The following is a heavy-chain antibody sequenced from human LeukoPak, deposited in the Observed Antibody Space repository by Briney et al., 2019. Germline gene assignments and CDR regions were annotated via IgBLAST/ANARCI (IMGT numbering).Heavy chain of an antibody. D-gene: IGHD3-10*01. V-gene: IGHV3-53*01. CDR1: GLTVSRNY. Sequence: GGSLRLSCAASGLTVSRNYMNWVRQAPGKGLEWVSVIYSGGSTYYADSVKGRFTISRDNSKNTLYLQINSLRAEDTAVYYCARDDRGDGVPAENAFAIWGQGTMVTVSS. CDR2: IYSGGST. CDR3: ARDDRGDGVPAENAFAI. J-gene: IGHJ3*02.